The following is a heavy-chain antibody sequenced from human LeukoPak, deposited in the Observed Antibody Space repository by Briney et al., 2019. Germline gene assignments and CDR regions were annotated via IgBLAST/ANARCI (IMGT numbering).Heavy chain of an antibody. CDR2: IYHSGST. V-gene: IGHV4-59*01. CDR1: GGSISNYY. CDR3: ARSTQASSTSFDY. Sequence: SETLSVTCTASGGSISNYYWSWIRQPPGKGLEYIGFIYHSGSTNYNPSLKSRVTMSVDKSKNQCSLRLTSVTAADTAIYFCARSTQASSTSFDYWGQGTLVTVSS. J-gene: IGHJ4*02. D-gene: IGHD6-6*01.